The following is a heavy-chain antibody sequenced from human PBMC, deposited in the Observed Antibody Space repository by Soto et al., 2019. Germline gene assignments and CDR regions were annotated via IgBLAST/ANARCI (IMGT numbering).Heavy chain of an antibody. D-gene: IGHD6-6*01. Sequence: GGSLRLSCAASGFTFSSYSMNWVRQAPGKGLEWVSSISSSSSYIYYADSVKGRFTISRDNAKNSLYLQMNSLRAEDTAVYYCARNPGIAAHLRYYYYGMDVWGQGTTVTVSS. J-gene: IGHJ6*02. CDR1: GFTFSSYS. CDR2: ISSSSSYI. V-gene: IGHV3-21*01. CDR3: ARNPGIAAHLRYYYYGMDV.